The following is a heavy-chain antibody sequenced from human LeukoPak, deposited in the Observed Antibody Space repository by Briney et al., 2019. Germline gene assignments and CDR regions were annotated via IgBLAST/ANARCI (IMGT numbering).Heavy chain of an antibody. Sequence: GGSLRLSCSVSGFTFSTYVMHWVRQAPGKGLEYVSAISSNGDNTYYADSVKGRFTISRDNSKNTLYLQMNSLRAEDTAVYYCAKLGYCSGGSCHPYYYYGMDVWGKGTTVTVSS. D-gene: IGHD2-15*01. J-gene: IGHJ6*04. CDR1: GFTFSTYV. CDR3: AKLGYCSGGSCHPYYYYGMDV. CDR2: ISSNGDNT. V-gene: IGHV3-64*04.